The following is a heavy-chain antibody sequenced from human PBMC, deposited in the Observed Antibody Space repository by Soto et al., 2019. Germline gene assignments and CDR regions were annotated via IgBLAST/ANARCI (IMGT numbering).Heavy chain of an antibody. CDR3: AKDPLKYYDSSGYWDNWFDP. V-gene: IGHV3-23*01. J-gene: IGHJ5*02. CDR1: GFTFSSYA. CDR2: ISGSGGST. D-gene: IGHD3-22*01. Sequence: GGSLRLSCAASGFTFSSYAMSWVHQAPGKGLEWVSAISGSGGSTYYADSVKGRFTISRDNSKNTLYLQMNSLRAEDTAVYYCAKDPLKYYDSSGYWDNWFDPWGQGTMVTVYS.